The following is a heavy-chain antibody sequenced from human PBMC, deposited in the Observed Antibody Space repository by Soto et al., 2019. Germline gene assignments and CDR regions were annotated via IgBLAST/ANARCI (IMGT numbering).Heavy chain of an antibody. CDR2: ISSRASHI. Sequence: EVQLVESGGGLVKPGGSLRLSCAASGFSFSSYSMNWVRQAPGKGLEWVSSISSRASHINYADSVKGRFTISRDNAKKSLYLQMNSVRAVDTAVYYCAGGYRGYCSGGTSSWFDPWGQGTLVSVSS. CDR3: AGGYRGYCSGGTSSWFDP. D-gene: IGHD2-15*01. V-gene: IGHV3-21*01. J-gene: IGHJ5*02. CDR1: GFSFSSYS.